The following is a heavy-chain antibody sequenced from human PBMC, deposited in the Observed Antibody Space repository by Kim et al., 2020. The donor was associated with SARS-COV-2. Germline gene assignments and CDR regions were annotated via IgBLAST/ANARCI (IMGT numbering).Heavy chain of an antibody. J-gene: IGHJ1*01. CDR2: INEDGSET. Sequence: GGSLRLSCAASGFTFGTYWMSWVRQAPGRGLEWVASINEDGSETYFVASVKGRFTTSRDNAKNSLYLQMNSLRAEDTAVYHCVRVPSSGWYWDCWGQGNLVSVSS. D-gene: IGHD6-19*01. CDR1: GFTFGTYW. CDR3: VRVPSSGWYWDC. V-gene: IGHV3-7*01.